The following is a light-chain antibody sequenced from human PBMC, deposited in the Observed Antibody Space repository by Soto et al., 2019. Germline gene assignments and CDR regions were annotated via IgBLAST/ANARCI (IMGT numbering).Light chain of an antibody. CDR1: QSIGNY. V-gene: IGKV3-11*01. J-gene: IGKJ3*01. CDR2: ATS. CDR3: QQRSSWPFT. Sequence: ELAMTQAPATLSVSPGDSATLSCRASQSIGNYLAWYQQKPGQAPRLLIYATSNRATGIPARFSGSGSGTDFTLTISSLEPEDVAVYYCQQRSSWPFTFGPGTKVDIK.